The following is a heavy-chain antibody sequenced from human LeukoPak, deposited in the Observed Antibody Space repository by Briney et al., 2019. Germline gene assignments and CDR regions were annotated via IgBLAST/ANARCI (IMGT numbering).Heavy chain of an antibody. Sequence: GESLKISCKGSGYRFTTYWIGWVRQMPGKGLEWMGIIYPGDSDTRYSPSFQGQVIISADKSIRTAYLQWSSLKASDTAMYYCARLGDYGDYRYDFWGQGTLVTVSS. J-gene: IGHJ4*02. CDR1: GYRFTTYW. CDR2: IYPGDSDT. CDR3: ARLGDYGDYRYDF. D-gene: IGHD4-17*01. V-gene: IGHV5-51*01.